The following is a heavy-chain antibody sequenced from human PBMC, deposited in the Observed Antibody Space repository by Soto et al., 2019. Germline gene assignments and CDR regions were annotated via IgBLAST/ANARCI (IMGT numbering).Heavy chain of an antibody. Sequence: PAETVSLTCTVSGGSISSYFYIWVRQPPGKGLEWIGSVYYAGTTDYNPALKSRVTISVDTSKTQFSLNLRSVTAADTAVYYCARDLEAVPRALEYWGRGTVVTVS. CDR2: VYYAGTT. CDR3: ARDLEAVPRALEY. CDR1: GGSISSYF. J-gene: IGHJ4*02. V-gene: IGHV4-59*13. D-gene: IGHD6-13*01.